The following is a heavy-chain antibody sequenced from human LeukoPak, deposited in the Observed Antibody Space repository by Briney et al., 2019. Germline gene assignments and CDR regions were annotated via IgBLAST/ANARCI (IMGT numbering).Heavy chain of an antibody. J-gene: IGHJ4*02. Sequence: SQTLSLTCTVSGGSLSRWDYYWSWIRQPPGEGLDLIGYIYYSGSTYYNPSLKSRVTISVDTPKNQFSLKLSSVTAADTAVYYCASLYSSSWYIDYWGQGTMVTVSS. CDR3: ASLYSSSWYIDY. CDR2: IYYSGST. CDR1: GGSLSRWDYY. V-gene: IGHV4-30-4*01. D-gene: IGHD6-13*01.